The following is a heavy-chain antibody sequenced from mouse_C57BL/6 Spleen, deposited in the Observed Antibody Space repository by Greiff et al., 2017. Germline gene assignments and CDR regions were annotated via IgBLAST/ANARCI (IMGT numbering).Heavy chain of an antibody. J-gene: IGHJ3*01. V-gene: IGHV1-54*01. CDR1: GYAFTNYS. Sequence: QVQLKESGADLVRPGTSVKVSCKASGYAFTNYSIAWVKQRPGQGLEWIGEINPGSGGTNYTEKFKGKATLTADKSSSTAYMQLSSLTSEDSAVYFCARGGEGWFACWGQGTLVTVSA. CDR3: ARGGEGWFAC. CDR2: INPGSGGT.